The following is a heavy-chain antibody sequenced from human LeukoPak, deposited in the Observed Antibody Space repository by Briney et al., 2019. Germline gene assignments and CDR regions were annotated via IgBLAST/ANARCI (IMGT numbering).Heavy chain of an antibody. D-gene: IGHD1-14*01. CDR2: IYNSGST. V-gene: IGHV4-59*01. CDR3: AREKGSGLYWFDP. J-gene: IGHJ5*02. Sequence: SETLSLTCSVSGGSISIYYWSWVRQPPGKGLEWIGYIYNSGSTNYNPSLKSRVTISVDTSKNQFSLKLTSVTAADTAVYYCAREKGSGLYWFDPWGQGTLVTVSS. CDR1: GGSISIYY.